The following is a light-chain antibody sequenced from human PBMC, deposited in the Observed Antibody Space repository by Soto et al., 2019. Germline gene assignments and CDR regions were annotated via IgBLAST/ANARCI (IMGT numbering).Light chain of an antibody. CDR2: QDD. V-gene: IGLV3-1*01. CDR3: QAWDTITFYV. Sequence: SSELTQPPSVSVSPGQTATITCSGDKLANQYASWYQQRPGQSPVLVIYQDDKRPSGIPERFSGSNSGNTATLTISGTQAMDEADYYCQAWDTITFYVFGTGTKLTVL. CDR1: KLANQY. J-gene: IGLJ1*01.